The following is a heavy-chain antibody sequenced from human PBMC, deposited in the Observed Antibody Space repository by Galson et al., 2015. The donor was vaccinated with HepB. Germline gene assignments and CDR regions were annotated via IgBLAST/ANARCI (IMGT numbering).Heavy chain of an antibody. V-gene: IGHV1-46*01. D-gene: IGHD6-19*01. Sequence: SVKVSCKASGYTFTSYYMHWVRQAPGQGLEWMGIINPSGGSTSYAQKFQGRVTMTRDTSTSTVYMELSSLRSEDTAVYYCARGGYSSGWYNTVSAFDIWGQGTMVTVSS. CDR2: INPSGGST. CDR1: GYTFTSYY. CDR3: ARGGYSSGWYNTVSAFDI. J-gene: IGHJ3*02.